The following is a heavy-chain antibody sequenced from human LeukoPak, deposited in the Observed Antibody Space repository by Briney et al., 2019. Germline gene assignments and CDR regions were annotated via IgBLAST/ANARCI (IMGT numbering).Heavy chain of an antibody. CDR2: FHHSGST. CDR1: GYSISSHYY. Sequence: SETLSLTCTVSGYSISSHYYWGWIRQPPGKGLEWIGSFHHSGSTNYNPSLKSRVTMSVDASKNQFSLKLSSVTAADTAVYYCARGIWSGYGGFDPWGQGTLVTVSS. V-gene: IGHV4-38-2*02. CDR3: ARGIWSGYGGFDP. J-gene: IGHJ5*02. D-gene: IGHD3-3*01.